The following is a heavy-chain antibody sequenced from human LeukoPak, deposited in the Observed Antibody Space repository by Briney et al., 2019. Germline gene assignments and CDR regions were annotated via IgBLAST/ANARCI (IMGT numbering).Heavy chain of an antibody. CDR1: GYSFTTFY. CDR3: ARTTLPPPISTPFDP. Sequence: GESLKISCKGSGYSFTTFYIAWVRQMPGKGLEWMGIISPGGSDTRYSPSLQGQVTISADKSISTAYLQWTSLKASDTAMYYCARTTLPPPISTPFDPWGQGTLVTVSS. D-gene: IGHD1-26*01. V-gene: IGHV5-51*01. J-gene: IGHJ5*02. CDR2: ISPGGSDT.